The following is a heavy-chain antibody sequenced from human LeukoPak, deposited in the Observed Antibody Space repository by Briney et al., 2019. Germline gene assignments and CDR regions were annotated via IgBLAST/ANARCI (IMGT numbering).Heavy chain of an antibody. CDR3: ASLQRLYDSTLTDYFDY. CDR1: GGSISSYY. Sequence: SETLSLTCTVSGGSISSYYWSWIRQPPGKGLEWIGYIYYSGSTNYNPSLKSRVTISVDTSKSQFSLKLSSVTAADTAVYYCASLQRLYDSTLTDYFDYWGQGTLVTVSS. V-gene: IGHV4-59*08. CDR2: IYYSGST. D-gene: IGHD3-22*01. J-gene: IGHJ4*02.